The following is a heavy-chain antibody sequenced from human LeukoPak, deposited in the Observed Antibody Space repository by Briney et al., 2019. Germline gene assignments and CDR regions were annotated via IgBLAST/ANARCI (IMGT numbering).Heavy chain of an antibody. CDR3: AKAGVRGGAFDI. J-gene: IGHJ3*02. D-gene: IGHD3-10*01. V-gene: IGHV3-9*01. Sequence: GRSLRLSCAASGFTFDDYAMHWVRHAPGKGLEWVSGISWNSGSIGYADSVKGRFTISRDNAKNSLYLQMNSLRAEDTALYYCAKAGVRGGAFDIWGQGTMVTVSS. CDR1: GFTFDDYA. CDR2: ISWNSGSI.